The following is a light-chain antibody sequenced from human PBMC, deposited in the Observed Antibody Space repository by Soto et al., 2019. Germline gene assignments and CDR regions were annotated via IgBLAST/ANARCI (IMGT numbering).Light chain of an antibody. Sequence: SYELTQPPSVSVSPGQTASITCSGDKLGDKYASWYQQKPGQPPVLVIYQNRERPSGIPERFSGSNSGNTATLTISGTQSMDEADYYCQAWDSSTYVFGTGTKVTVL. J-gene: IGLJ1*01. V-gene: IGLV3-1*01. CDR2: QNR. CDR3: QAWDSSTYV. CDR1: KLGDKY.